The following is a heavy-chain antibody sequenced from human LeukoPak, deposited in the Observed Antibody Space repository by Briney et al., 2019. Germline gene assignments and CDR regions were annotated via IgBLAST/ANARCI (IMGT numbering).Heavy chain of an antibody. J-gene: IGHJ4*02. CDR3: TTGPGNSGY. CDR1: GLTFDNAW. V-gene: IGHV3-15*01. CDR2: IKNKNVGETT. D-gene: IGHD4-23*01. Sequence: PGGSLRLSCVVSGLTFDNAWMSWVRQAPGKGLEWVGRIKNKNVGETTEYAAAVQGRFTISRDDSKDTVFLQMSSLKTEDTAVYYCTTGPGNSGYWGQGTLVTVSS.